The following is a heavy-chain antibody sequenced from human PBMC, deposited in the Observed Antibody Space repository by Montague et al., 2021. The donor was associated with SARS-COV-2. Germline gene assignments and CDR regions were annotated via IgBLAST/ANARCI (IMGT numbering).Heavy chain of an antibody. D-gene: IGHD5-24*01. V-gene: IGHV4-39*02. CDR3: AREAVPWEWATIHAFDI. Sequence: SETLSLTCTVSGASISSSRYYWGWIRQPPGKGLEWIGQIFYSGTTYYDPSLKSRLIISVDTSKNQFSLQLTSVTAADTSVYYCAREAVPWEWATIHAFDIWGQGTTVTVSS. J-gene: IGHJ3*02. CDR1: GASISSSRYY. CDR2: IFYSGTT.